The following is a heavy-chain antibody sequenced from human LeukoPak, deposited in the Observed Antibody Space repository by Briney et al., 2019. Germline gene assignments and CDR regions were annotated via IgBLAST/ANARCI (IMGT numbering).Heavy chain of an antibody. CDR1: GGSISSSSYY. V-gene: IGHV4-39*01. J-gene: IGHJ4*02. Sequence: SETLSLTCTVSGGSISSSSYYWGWIRQPPGKGLEWIGRIYYSGSTYYNPSLRSRVTISVDTSKNQFSLKLSSVTAADTAVYYCARRPSGYSGYDPHFFDYWGQGTLVTVSS. CDR3: ARRPSGYSGYDPHFFDY. CDR2: IYYSGST. D-gene: IGHD5-12*01.